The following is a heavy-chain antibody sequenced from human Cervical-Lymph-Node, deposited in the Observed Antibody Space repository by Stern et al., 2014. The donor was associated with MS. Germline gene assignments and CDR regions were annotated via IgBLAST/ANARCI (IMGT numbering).Heavy chain of an antibody. CDR3: ARDGRHRDNYGLDV. D-gene: IGHD2-15*01. Sequence: QVQLVQSGAEVKKPGPSVKVSCQASGGTFNVYAINWLRKAPGQGLEWMGGIILIFGTATYEQKFRGRVTITAVESTRTSSMQLSSLRSNDTAVYYCARDGRHRDNYGLDVWGQGTPVIVSS. CDR2: IILIFGTA. CDR1: GGTFNVYA. V-gene: IGHV1-69*01. J-gene: IGHJ6*02.